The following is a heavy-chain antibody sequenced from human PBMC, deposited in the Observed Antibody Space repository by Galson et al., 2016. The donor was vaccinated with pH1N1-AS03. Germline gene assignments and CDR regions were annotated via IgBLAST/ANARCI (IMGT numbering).Heavy chain of an antibody. Sequence: QSGAEVKKPGESLKISCKGSENSFARHWIAWVRQMPGKGLESMGIIYPTDSDTRYSPSFQGRVTISADKSTDTAYLQWNNLKASDTATYYCARARLTDGGIDYWGQGTLVTVSS. CDR1: ENSFARHW. D-gene: IGHD3-16*01. V-gene: IGHV5-51*01. CDR3: ARARLTDGGIDY. CDR2: IYPTDSDT. J-gene: IGHJ4*02.